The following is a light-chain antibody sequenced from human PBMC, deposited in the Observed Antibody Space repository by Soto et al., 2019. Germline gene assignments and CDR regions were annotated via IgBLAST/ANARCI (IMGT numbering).Light chain of an antibody. CDR1: QTLLSSSDNQNY. J-gene: IGKJ4*01. CDR2: WAS. V-gene: IGKV4-1*01. CDR3: HQYFSTPLP. Sequence: DFVLTQSPDSLAVSLGERATINCRSSQTLLSSSDNQNYLAWSRQRPGQPPELLVYWASTRESGVPDRFSGSGSGTEFTLTISSLQAEDVAVYYCHQYFSTPLPFGGGTKLEIK.